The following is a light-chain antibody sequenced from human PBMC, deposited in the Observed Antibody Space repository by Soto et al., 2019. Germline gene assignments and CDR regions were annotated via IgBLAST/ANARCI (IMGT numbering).Light chain of an antibody. CDR3: QQYNSYSSYT. J-gene: IGKJ2*01. V-gene: IGKV1-5*01. Sequence: DIQMTQSPSPLSASIGDRVTITCRASQSIDNWLAWYQQKPGKAPQLLIYAASSLQSGVPSRFSGSGSGTEFTLTISSLQPDDFATYYCQQYNSYSSYTFGQGTKVDIK. CDR2: AAS. CDR1: QSIDNW.